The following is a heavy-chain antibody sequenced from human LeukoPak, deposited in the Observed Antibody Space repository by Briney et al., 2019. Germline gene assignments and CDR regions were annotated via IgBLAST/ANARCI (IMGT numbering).Heavy chain of an antibody. D-gene: IGHD3-10*01. CDR2: IYYSGST. V-gene: IGHV4-61*01. Sequence: SETLSLTCTVSGGSVSSGSYYWSWIRQPPGTGLEWIGYIYYSGSTSYNPSLKSRVTISVDTSKNQFSLKLSSVTAADTAVYYCARDRWFGAWGQGTLVTVSS. CDR1: GGSVSSGSYY. CDR3: ARDRWFGA. J-gene: IGHJ4*02.